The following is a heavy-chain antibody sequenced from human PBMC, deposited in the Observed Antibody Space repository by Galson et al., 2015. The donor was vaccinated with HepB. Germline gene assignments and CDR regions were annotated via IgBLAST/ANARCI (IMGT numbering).Heavy chain of an antibody. CDR1: GYTFTSYG. D-gene: IGHD3-9*01. V-gene: IGHV1-18*01. J-gene: IGHJ6*02. Sequence: SVKVSCKASGYTFTSYGISWVRQAPGQGLEWMGWISAYNGNTNYAQKLQGRVTMTTDTSTSTAYMELRSLRSDDTAVYYCARDPLLTGSTPGTGGMDVWGQGTTVTVSS. CDR3: ARDPLLTGSTPGTGGMDV. CDR2: ISAYNGNT.